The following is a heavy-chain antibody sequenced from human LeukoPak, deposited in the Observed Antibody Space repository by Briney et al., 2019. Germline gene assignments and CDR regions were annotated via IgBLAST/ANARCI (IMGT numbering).Heavy chain of an antibody. CDR2: INHSGST. CDR1: GGSFSGYY. CDR3: ARPDSSGYLGAFDI. Sequence: SETLSLTCAVYGGSFSGYYWSWIRQPPGRGLEWIGEINHSGSTNYNPSLKSRVTISVDTSKNQFSLKLSSVTAADTAVYYCARPDSSGYLGAFDIWGQGTMVTVSS. V-gene: IGHV4-34*01. D-gene: IGHD3-22*01. J-gene: IGHJ3*02.